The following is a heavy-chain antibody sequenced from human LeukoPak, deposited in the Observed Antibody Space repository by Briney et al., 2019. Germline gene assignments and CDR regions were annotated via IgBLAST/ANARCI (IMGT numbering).Heavy chain of an antibody. CDR3: ARDLGLSGFDY. D-gene: IGHD3-16*01. Sequence: GGSLRLSCAASGFTFSDYYMNWIRQAPGKGLEWVSYISSSTSHTKYADSVKGRFTISRDNARNSLFLQMNSLRAEDTAVYYCARDLGLSGFDYWGQGTLVTVSS. CDR2: ISSSTSHT. CDR1: GFTFSDYY. V-gene: IGHV3-11*05. J-gene: IGHJ4*02.